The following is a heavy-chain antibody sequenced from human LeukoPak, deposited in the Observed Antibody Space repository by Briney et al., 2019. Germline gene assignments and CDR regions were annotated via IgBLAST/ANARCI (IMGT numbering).Heavy chain of an antibody. Sequence: GGSLRVSCAASGFTFSSDAMSCVRQAPGKGLEWVSAISGSGGSTYYADSVKGRFTISRDNSKSTLYLQMNSLRAEDTAVYYCAKNDQWRLGYFNYWGQGTLVTVSS. CDR2: ISGSGGST. J-gene: IGHJ4*02. D-gene: IGHD6-19*01. CDR3: AKNDQWRLGYFNY. V-gene: IGHV3-23*01. CDR1: GFTFSSDA.